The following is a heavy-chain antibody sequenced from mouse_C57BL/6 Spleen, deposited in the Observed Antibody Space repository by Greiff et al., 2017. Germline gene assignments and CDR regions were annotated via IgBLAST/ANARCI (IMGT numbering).Heavy chain of an antibody. CDR1: GFTFSSYA. Sequence: EVMLVESGEGLVKPGGSLKLSCAASGFTFSSYAMSWVRQTPEKRLEWVAYLSSGGDYIYYADTVKGRFTISRDNARNTLYLQMSSLKSEDTAMYYCTREPTGYFDVWGTGTTVTVSS. CDR3: TREPTGYFDV. V-gene: IGHV5-9-1*02. CDR2: LSSGGDYI. J-gene: IGHJ1*03.